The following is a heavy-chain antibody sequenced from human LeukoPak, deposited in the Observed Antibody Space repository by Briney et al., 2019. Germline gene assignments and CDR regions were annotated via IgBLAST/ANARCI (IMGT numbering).Heavy chain of an antibody. CDR1: GFTFTTYA. CDR3: AKEITIFGVVIVFDY. D-gene: IGHD3-3*01. J-gene: IGHJ4*02. Sequence: GGSLRLSCAASGFTFTTYAMSWVRQAPGKGLEWVSLISGSGGGTYYADSVKGRFTISRDNSKNTLYLQMNSLRAEDTAVYYCAKEITIFGVVIVFDYWGQGTLVTVSS. V-gene: IGHV3-23*01. CDR2: ISGSGGGT.